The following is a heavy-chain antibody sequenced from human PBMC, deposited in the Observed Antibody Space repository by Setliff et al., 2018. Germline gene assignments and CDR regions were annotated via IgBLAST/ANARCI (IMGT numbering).Heavy chain of an antibody. CDR1: GYPFGGYY. D-gene: IGHD3-16*01. CDR3: AKQGDLAFDY. J-gene: IGHJ4*02. V-gene: IGHV1-2*02. Sequence: ASVKVSCKTSGYPFGGYYIYWMRQAPGRGLEWMGWIDPKSGRTKYAVKFQGRVTMTRDTSSSTIYMEVNSLTSDDTAVYFCAKQGDLAFDYWGQGTQVTVSS. CDR2: IDPKSGRT.